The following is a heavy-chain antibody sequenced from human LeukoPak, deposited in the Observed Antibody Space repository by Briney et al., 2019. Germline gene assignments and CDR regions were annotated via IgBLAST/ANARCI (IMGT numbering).Heavy chain of an antibody. J-gene: IGHJ6*02. CDR1: GGXFSSYA. D-gene: IGHD2-15*01. Sequence: SVKVSCKASGGXFSSYAISWVRQAPGQGLEWMGGIIPIFGTANYAQKFQGRVTITADESTSTAYMELSSLRSEDTAVYYCTREGCSGGSCFISGMDVWGQGTTVTVSS. CDR2: IIPIFGTA. V-gene: IGHV1-69*13. CDR3: TREGCSGGSCFISGMDV.